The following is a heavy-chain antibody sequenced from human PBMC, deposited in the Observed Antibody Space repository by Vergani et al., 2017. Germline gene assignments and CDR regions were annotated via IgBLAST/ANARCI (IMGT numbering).Heavy chain of an antibody. CDR2: IYYSGST. V-gene: IGHV4-39*01. D-gene: IGHD6-19*01. CDR1: GASIRSSNYY. CDR3: ARHSTVEWLVKLGWFDP. J-gene: IGHJ5*02. Sequence: QLQLQESGPGLVKPSATLSLTCSVSGASIRSSNYYWGWIRQPPGKGLEWIASIYYSGSTYYNPSLKSRVTISVDTSKNQFTLKLSSVTAADTAVYFCARHSTVEWLVKLGWFDPWGQEPLVTVSS.